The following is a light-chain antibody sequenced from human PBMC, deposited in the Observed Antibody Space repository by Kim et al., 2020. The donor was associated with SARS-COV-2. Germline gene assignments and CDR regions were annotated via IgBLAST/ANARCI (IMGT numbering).Light chain of an antibody. CDR3: QSYNRSIVV. CDR2: EDD. J-gene: IGLJ2*01. CDR1: SGSIGDNY. Sequence: LTQPHSVSESPGKTVTISCTRSSGSIGDNYVQWYQQRPGGVPTTVIYEDDQRPSGVPDRFSGSIDSSSNSAPLTISGLKTEDEADYYCQSYNRSIVVFGGGTQLTVL. V-gene: IGLV6-57*03.